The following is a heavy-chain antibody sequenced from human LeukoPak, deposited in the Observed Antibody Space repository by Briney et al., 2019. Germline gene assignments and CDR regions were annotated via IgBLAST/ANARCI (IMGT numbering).Heavy chain of an antibody. Sequence: ETLCLTCTVSGGSISSYYWSWIRQPPGKGLEWIGYIYYSGSTNYNPSLKSRVTISVDTSKNQFSLKLSSVTAADTAVYYCARLNSGWYVGWYYYGMDVWGKGTTVTVSS. V-gene: IGHV4-59*01. D-gene: IGHD6-19*01. CDR2: IYYSGST. J-gene: IGHJ6*04. CDR3: ARLNSGWYVGWYYYGMDV. CDR1: GGSISSYY.